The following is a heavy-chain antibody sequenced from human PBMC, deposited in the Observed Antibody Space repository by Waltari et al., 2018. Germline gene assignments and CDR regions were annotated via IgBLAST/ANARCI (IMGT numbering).Heavy chain of an antibody. CDR1: GYTFTCSY. CDR2: IDPNSGAT. J-gene: IGHJ4*01. CDR3: ARGSIAAGSFDY. D-gene: IGHD6-6*01. Sequence: QVQLVQSGAEVKKPGASVKVSCEASGYTFTCSYLPWVRQAPGQGLESLGWIDPNSGATNYAQKFLGRVTMTRDTSISTAYMELSRLRSDDTAFYYCARGSIAAGSFDYWGQGTLVTVSS. V-gene: IGHV1-2*02.